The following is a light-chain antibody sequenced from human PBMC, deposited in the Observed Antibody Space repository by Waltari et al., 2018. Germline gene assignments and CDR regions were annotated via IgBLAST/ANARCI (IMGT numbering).Light chain of an antibody. CDR3: QQYHKWPPYT. V-gene: IGKV3-15*01. CDR2: GAS. CDR1: QTINSN. J-gene: IGKJ2*01. Sequence: DIVLTQSPATLSVSPGERATLPCRASQTINSNLAWYQQQPGQAPRLLIYGASTRAIGIPARFSGSGSGTEFTLTITSLQSEDFAVYFCQQYHKWPPYTFGQGTKLDI.